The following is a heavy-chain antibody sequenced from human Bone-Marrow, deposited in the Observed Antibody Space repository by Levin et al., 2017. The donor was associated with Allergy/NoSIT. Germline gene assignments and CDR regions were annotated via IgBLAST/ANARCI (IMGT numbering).Heavy chain of an antibody. V-gene: IGHV3-74*01. CDR3: ASAGIAADATGYWHWFDP. D-gene: IGHD6-13*01. J-gene: IGHJ5*02. Sequence: GGSLRLSCAASGFTFSSYWMHWVRQAPGKGLVWVSRINSDGSSITYADSVKGRFTISRDNAKNTLYLQMNSLRAEDTAVYYCASAGIAADATGYWHWFDPWGQGTLATVSS. CDR1: GFTFSSYW. CDR2: INSDGSSI.